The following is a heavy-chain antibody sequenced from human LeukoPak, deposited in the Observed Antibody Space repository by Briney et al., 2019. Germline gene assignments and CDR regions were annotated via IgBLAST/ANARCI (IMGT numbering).Heavy chain of an antibody. J-gene: IGHJ4*02. Sequence: GGSLRLSCTASGFTFSSYWMSWVRQAPGKGLEWVANLDQDGGKKNYVDSVKGRFTISRDNARNSLYLEINSLRAEDTALYYCARDILRVGATLYFDYWGQGAPVTVSS. V-gene: IGHV3-7*01. CDR3: ARDILRVGATLYFDY. CDR2: LDQDGGKK. D-gene: IGHD1-26*01. CDR1: GFTFSSYW.